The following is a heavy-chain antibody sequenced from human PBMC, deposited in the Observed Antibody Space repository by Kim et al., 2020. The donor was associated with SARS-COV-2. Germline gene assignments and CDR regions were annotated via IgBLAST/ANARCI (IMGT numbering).Heavy chain of an antibody. J-gene: IGHJ3*02. D-gene: IGHD3-22*01. CDR3: ARDYYDSSGYLGPFSFDI. Sequence: KCRFTISRDNSKNTLYLQMNTLRAEDTAVYYCARDYYDSSGYLGPFSFDIWGQGTMVTVSS. V-gene: IGHV3-30*07.